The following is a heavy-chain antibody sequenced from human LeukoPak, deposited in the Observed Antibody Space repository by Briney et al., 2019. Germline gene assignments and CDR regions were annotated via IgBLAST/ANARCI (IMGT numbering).Heavy chain of an antibody. CDR2: IIPILGIA. V-gene: IGHV1-69*04. CDR1: GGTFSSYA. J-gene: IGHJ4*02. CDR3: AREREYYYGSGSYTDY. D-gene: IGHD3-10*01. Sequence: SVKVSCKASGGTFSSYAISWVRQAPGQGLEWMGRIIPILGIANYAQKFQGRVTITADKSTGTAYMELSSLRSEDTAVYYCAREREYYYGSGSYTDYWGQGTLVTVSS.